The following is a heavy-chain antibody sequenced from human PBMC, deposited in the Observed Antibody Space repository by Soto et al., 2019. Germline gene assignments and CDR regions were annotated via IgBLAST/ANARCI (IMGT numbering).Heavy chain of an antibody. J-gene: IGHJ4*02. CDR1: GGSISSDD. D-gene: IGHD6-19*01. V-gene: IGHV4-59*08. CDR2: IYSSGST. CDR3: ARHPQWYSSGWYHFDY. Sequence: SETLSLTCIFSGGSISSDDWSWIRPPPRKGMEWIGYIYSSGSTNHNPSLKSRVTISVDTSKNQFSLKLSSVTAADTAVYYCARHPQWYSSGWYHFDYWGQGTLVTVSS.